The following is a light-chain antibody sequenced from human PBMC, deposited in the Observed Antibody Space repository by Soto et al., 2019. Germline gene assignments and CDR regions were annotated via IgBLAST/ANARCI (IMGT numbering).Light chain of an antibody. CDR3: QQRSNWPPST. Sequence: EIVLTQPPATLSWSPGEKAMLSCTASQSVSSYLAWYQQKPGQAPRLLIYDASNRATGIPARFSGSGSGTDFTLTISSLEPEDFAVYYCQQRSNWPPSTFGQGTRLAIK. V-gene: IGKV3-11*01. CDR2: DAS. J-gene: IGKJ5*01. CDR1: QSVSSY.